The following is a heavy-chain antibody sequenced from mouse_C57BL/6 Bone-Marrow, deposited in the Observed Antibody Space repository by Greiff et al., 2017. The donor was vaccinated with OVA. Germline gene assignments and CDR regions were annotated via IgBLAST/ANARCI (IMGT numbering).Heavy chain of an antibody. J-gene: IGHJ1*03. CDR3: ARQLGTGYFDV. Sequence: QVQLQQSGPELVKPGASVKISCKASGYSFTSYYIHWVKQRPGQGLEWIGWIYPGSGNTKYNEKFKGKATLTADTSSSTAYMQLSSLTSEDSAVYYCARQLGTGYFDVWGKGTTLTVSS. D-gene: IGHD4-1*02. CDR1: GYSFTSYY. V-gene: IGHV1-66*01. CDR2: IYPGSGNT.